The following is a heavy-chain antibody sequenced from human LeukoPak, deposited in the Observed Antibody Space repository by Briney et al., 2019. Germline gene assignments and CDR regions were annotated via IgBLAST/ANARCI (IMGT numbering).Heavy chain of an antibody. J-gene: IGHJ4*02. V-gene: IGHV1-69*13. CDR1: VGTFRSYA. D-gene: IGHD4-17*01. CDR2: IFPMINTR. CDR3: AIFQGTYGDNDNDF. Sequence: SVKVSCKASVGTFRSYAINCVRQAPGKGPEWMGVIFPMINTRKYGQRFLGRVTITADDSSSTGYMEVSRLRSEDTAVYFCAIFQGTYGDNDNDFWGQGTLVTVSS.